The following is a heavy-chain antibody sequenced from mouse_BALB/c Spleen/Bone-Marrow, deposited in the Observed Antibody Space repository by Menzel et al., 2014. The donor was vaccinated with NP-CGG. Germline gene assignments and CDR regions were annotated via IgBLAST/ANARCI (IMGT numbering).Heavy chain of an antibody. J-gene: IGHJ3*01. CDR1: GYAFXSYW. Sequence: QVQLQQSGAELVRPGSSVKISCKASGYAFXSYWMNWVRQRPGQGLEWIGQIYPGDGDTNYNGKFKGKATLTADRSSSTAYMQLSSLTSEDSAVYFCARTPWFAYWGQGTLVTVSA. CDR3: ARTPWFAY. CDR2: IYPGDGDT. V-gene: IGHV1-80*01.